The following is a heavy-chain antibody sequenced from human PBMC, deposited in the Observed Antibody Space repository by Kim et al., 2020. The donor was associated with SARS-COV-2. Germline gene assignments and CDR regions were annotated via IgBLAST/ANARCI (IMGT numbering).Heavy chain of an antibody. V-gene: IGHV3-74*01. CDR3: ARAGKGYFDN. J-gene: IGHJ4*02. CDR2: TT. Sequence: TTSYADSVQGRFTISRDNAKNTLYLQMNSLRAGATAVFYCARAGKGYFDNWGQGTLVTVSS.